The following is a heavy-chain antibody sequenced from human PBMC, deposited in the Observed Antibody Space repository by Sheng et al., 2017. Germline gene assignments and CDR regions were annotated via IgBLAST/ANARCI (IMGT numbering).Heavy chain of an antibody. Sequence: QLQLQESGPGLVKPSETLSLTCTVSGGSISSSSYYWGWIRQPPGKGLEWIGSIYYSGSTYYNPSLKSRVTISVDTSKNQFSLKLSSVTAADTAVYYCARDGPVVVMALDYWGQGTLVTVSS. J-gene: IGHJ4*02. CDR1: GGSISSSSYY. CDR3: ARDGPVVVMALDY. D-gene: IGHD2-21*01. CDR2: IYYSGST. V-gene: IGHV4-39*07.